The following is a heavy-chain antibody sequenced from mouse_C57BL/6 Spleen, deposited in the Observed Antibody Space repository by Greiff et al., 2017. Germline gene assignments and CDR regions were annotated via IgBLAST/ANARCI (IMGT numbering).Heavy chain of an antibody. Sequence: VQLQQSDAELVKPGASVKISCKASGYTFTDHSIHWMKQRPEQGLEWIGYIYPSGGSTKYNEKFKGKATLTADKSSSTAYMQLNSLTSEDSAVYCSAGMKDCGVRGDLDYWGQGTSVTVSS. J-gene: IGHJ4*01. D-gene: IGHD2-13*01. CDR3: AGMKDCGVRGDLDY. CDR1: GYTFTDHS. V-gene: IGHV1-78*01. CDR2: IYPSGGST.